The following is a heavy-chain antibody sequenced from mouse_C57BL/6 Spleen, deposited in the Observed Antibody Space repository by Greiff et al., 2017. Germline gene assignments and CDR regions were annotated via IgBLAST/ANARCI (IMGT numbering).Heavy chain of an antibody. V-gene: IGHV1-76*01. J-gene: IGHJ3*01. CDR1: GYTFTDYY. CDR2: IYPGSGNT. D-gene: IGHD1-1*01. CDR3: ERGGYGRDWCAY. Sequence: QVQLQQSGAELVRPGASVKLSCKASGYTFTDYYINWVKQRPGQGLEWIARIYPGSGNTYYNEKFKGKATLTADKSSSTAYMQLSSLPSEDSAVYFCERGGYGRDWCAYWGQGTLVTVSA.